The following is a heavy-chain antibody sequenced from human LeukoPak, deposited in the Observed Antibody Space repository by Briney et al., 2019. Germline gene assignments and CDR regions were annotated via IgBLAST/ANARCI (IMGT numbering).Heavy chain of an antibody. Sequence: PGGSLRLSCAASGFTFSSHSMNWVRQAPGKGLEWVSYISSSSSTIYYADSVKGRFTISRDNAENSLYLQMNSLRDEDTAVYYCVREAVNDYGDYVFWFDPWGQGTLVTVSS. CDR1: GFTFSSHS. CDR3: VREAVNDYGDYVFWFDP. J-gene: IGHJ5*02. CDR2: ISSSSSTI. V-gene: IGHV3-48*02. D-gene: IGHD4-17*01.